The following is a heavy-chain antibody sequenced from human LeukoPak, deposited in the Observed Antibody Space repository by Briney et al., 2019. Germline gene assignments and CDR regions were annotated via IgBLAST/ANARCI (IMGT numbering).Heavy chain of an antibody. CDR2: INSDGSST. D-gene: IGHD3-16*01. J-gene: IGHJ4*02. CDR1: GFTLNSYW. V-gene: IGHV3-74*01. CDR3: ARGESAFYRY. Sequence: GGSLRLSCGASGFTLNSYWMHWVRQAPGKGLVWVSRINSDGSSTNYADSVKGRFTISRDNAKNTLYLQMNSLRVDDTAVYYCARGESAFYRYWGQGTLVTVSS.